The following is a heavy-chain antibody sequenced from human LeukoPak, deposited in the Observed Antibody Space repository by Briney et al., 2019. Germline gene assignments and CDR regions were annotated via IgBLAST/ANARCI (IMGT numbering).Heavy chain of an antibody. CDR1: GFTLSSDA. J-gene: IGHJ4*02. V-gene: IGHV3-23*01. Sequence: PGRCLRLSCPPSGFTLSSDAISSVRQAPGSRLGWVSSLSGSGGSTYYADSVRGRFTISRDNSKNTLYLQMNSLRAEDTAVYYCAKIHPHYYDSSGYYPNYFDYWGQGTLVTVSS. D-gene: IGHD3-22*01. CDR3: AKIHPHYYDSSGYYPNYFDY. CDR2: LSGSGGST.